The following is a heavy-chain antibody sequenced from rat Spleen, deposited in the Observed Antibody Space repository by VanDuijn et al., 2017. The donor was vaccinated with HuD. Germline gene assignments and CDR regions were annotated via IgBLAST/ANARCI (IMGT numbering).Heavy chain of an antibody. CDR2: IWNTGGT. CDR3: ARDMSSLYVMDA. V-gene: IGHV2-41*01. Sequence: QVQLKESGPGLVQPSQTLSLTCTVAGFSLTSYNVHWVRQPPGKGLEWTGVIWNTGGTRYNSALKSRLSISKDTSKSQVFLKMNSLQTEDTATYYCARDMSSLYVMDAWGQGASVTVSS. CDR1: GFSLTSYN. J-gene: IGHJ4*01. D-gene: IGHD1-2*01.